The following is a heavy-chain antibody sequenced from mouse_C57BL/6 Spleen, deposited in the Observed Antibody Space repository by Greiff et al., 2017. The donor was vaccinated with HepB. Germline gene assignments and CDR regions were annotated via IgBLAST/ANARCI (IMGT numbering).Heavy chain of an antibody. CDR1: GYTFTSYW. Sequence: VQLQQSGAELVKPGASVKLSCKASGYTFTSYWMQWVKQRPGQGLEWIGEIDPSDSYTNYNQKFKGKATLTVDTSSSTAYMQLSSLTSEDSAVYYCARRGSYFDYWGQGTTLTVSS. V-gene: IGHV1-50*01. CDR2: IDPSDSYT. J-gene: IGHJ2*01. CDR3: ARRGSYFDY.